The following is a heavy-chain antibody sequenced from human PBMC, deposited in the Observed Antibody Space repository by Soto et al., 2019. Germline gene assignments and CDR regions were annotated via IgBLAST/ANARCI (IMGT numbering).Heavy chain of an antibody. CDR1: GGSFSGYY. CDR3: ARELAAYGGLFF. D-gene: IGHD3-16*01. CDR2: INHSGST. Sequence: PSETLSLTCAVYGGSFSGYYWSWIRQPPGKGLEWIGEINHSGSTNYNPSLKSRVTISVDTSKNQFSLKLSSVTAADTAVYYCARELAAYGGLFFWGQGTMVTVSS. V-gene: IGHV4-34*01. J-gene: IGHJ3*01.